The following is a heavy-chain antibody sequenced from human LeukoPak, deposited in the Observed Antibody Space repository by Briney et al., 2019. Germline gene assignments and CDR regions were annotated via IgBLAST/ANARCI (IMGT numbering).Heavy chain of an antibody. D-gene: IGHD5-12*01. V-gene: IGHV4-34*01. CDR2: INYSGST. CDR1: GVSFSGYY. CDR3: AREGVWDIVATTNAFDI. Sequence: SETLSLTCAVYGVSFSGYYWSWIRQPPGKGLEWIGEINYSGSTNYSPSLKSRVTISVDTSKNQFSLKLSSVTAADTAVYYCAREGVWDIVATTNAFDIWGQGTMVTVSS. J-gene: IGHJ3*02.